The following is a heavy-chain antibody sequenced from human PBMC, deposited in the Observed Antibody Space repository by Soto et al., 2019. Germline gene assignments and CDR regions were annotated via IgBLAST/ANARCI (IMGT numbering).Heavy chain of an antibody. D-gene: IGHD2-2*01. Sequence: ASGKVSCKASGYTFTSYAMHWGRQAPGQRLEGMGGINAGNGNTKYSQKFQGRVTITGDTSASTAYMELSSRGSEETAGYYCGREYILGGPATPTAHWGKEPLVTVSS. V-gene: IGHV1-3*01. CDR2: INAGNGNT. CDR3: GREYILGGPATPTAH. J-gene: IGHJ4*02. CDR1: GYTFTSYA.